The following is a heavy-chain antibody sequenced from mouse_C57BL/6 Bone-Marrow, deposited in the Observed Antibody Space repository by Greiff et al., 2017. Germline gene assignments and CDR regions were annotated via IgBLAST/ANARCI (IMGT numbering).Heavy chain of an antibody. J-gene: IGHJ2*01. CDR2: INSGGSYT. CDR1: GFTFSSYG. Sequence: EVQLVESGGDLVKPGGSLKLSCAASGFTFSSYGMSWVRQTPDKRLEWVATINSGGSYTYYPDSVKGRFTISRDNAKNTLYLQMSSLKSEDTAMYYCARAGDPYYFDFGGRGTTLTVTS. CDR3: ARAGDPYYFDF. V-gene: IGHV5-6*01.